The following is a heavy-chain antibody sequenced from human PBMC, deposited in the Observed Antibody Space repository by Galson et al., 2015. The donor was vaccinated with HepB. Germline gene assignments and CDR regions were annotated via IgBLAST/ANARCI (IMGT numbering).Heavy chain of an antibody. CDR1: GYTFSSYG. V-gene: IGHV1-18*01. J-gene: IGHJ3*02. D-gene: IGHD3-16*01. Sequence: SVKVSCKASGYTFSSYGITWVRQAPGQGLEWMGWISGYNGNTNHAQKLQGRVTMTTDTSTTTAYMELRSLRSDDTAVYYCARVLRGGSAFDIWGQGTMVTVSS. CDR2: ISGYNGNT. CDR3: ARVLRGGSAFDI.